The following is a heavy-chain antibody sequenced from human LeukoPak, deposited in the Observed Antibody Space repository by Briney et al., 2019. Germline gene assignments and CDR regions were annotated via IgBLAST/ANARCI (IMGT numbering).Heavy chain of an antibody. CDR2: ITYTDVNT. J-gene: IGHJ4*02. CDR3: AKHSGYISDWIDY. Sequence: GGSLRRSCAASGFTFSSYAMSWVRQAPGKGLEWVSSITYTDVNTYYADSVKGRLTISRDNSKDTLCLQMNSLRAEDTAVYYCAKHSGYISDWIDYWGQGTLVTVSS. V-gene: IGHV3-23*01. D-gene: IGHD6-25*01. CDR1: GFTFSSYA.